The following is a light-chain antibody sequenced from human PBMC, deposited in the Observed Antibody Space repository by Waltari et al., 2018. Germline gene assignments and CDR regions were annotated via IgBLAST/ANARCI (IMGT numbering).Light chain of an antibody. Sequence: IVLTQSPGTLSLSPGERATLSCRASQSVSRTLAWYQQKPGQAPKLLIYGASIRATGIPDRFTGSGSVTYFSLTISSLEPEDFAIYFCQHYVRLPATFGQGTKVEIK. J-gene: IGKJ1*01. CDR1: QSVSRT. CDR2: GAS. V-gene: IGKV3-20*01. CDR3: QHYVRLPAT.